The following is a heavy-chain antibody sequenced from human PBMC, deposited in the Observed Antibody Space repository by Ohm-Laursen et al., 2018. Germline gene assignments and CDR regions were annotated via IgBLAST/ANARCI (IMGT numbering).Heavy chain of an antibody. J-gene: IGHJ3*02. CDR2: IYYSGST. CDR3: ARRGHAFDI. CDR1: GYSISSGYF. Sequence: SDTLSLTWAVSGYSISSGYFWGWIRQPPGKGLEWIGYIYYSGSTYYNPSLKSRVTISVDTSKNQFSLKLSSVTAADTAVYYCARRGHAFDIWGQGTMVTVSS. V-gene: IGHV4-28*01.